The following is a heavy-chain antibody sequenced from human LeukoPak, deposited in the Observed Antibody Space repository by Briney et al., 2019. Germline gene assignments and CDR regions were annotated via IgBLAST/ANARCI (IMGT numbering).Heavy chain of an antibody. CDR3: ARFAITMVRPGGDYFDY. D-gene: IGHD3-10*01. Sequence: ASVTVSCRASGYTFTSYGISWVRQAPGQGLEWMGWINTYNANTDYAQKAQGRVTMTTDTSTSTAYMELRGLRSDDTAVYYCARFAITMVRPGGDYFDYWGQGTLVTVSS. CDR1: GYTFTSYG. V-gene: IGHV1-18*01. J-gene: IGHJ4*02. CDR2: INTYNANT.